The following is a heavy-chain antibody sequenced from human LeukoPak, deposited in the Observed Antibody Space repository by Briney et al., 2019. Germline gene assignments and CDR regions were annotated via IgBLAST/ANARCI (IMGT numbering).Heavy chain of an antibody. V-gene: IGHV3-43*01. CDR3: AKDFQGIVGATQIDF. Sequence: GGSLRLSCAASGFKFDDYTMHWVRRPPGKGLEWVSLVSWNSDHTSYADSVKGRFTISRDNSKNSLYLEMSSLRIEDTAFYYCAKDFQGIVGATQIDFWGQGTLVTVSS. CDR1: GFKFDDYT. D-gene: IGHD1-26*01. J-gene: IGHJ4*02. CDR2: VSWNSDHT.